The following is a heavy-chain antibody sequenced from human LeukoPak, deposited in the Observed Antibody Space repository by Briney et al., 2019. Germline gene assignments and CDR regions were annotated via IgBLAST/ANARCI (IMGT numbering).Heavy chain of an antibody. V-gene: IGHV3-69-1*01. CDR1: GFTLGNSR. CDR2: ISSHRSI. J-gene: IGHJ4*02. CDR3: ARDKSGWARDY. Sequence: PGGSLRLSCVVPGFTLGNSRMSSVRQAAGKGLEWVSSISSHRSISAESVRGRFTISRDTAKNSLYLQMNSLRAEDSALYYCARDKSGWARDYWGQGTLVTVSA. D-gene: IGHD6-19*01.